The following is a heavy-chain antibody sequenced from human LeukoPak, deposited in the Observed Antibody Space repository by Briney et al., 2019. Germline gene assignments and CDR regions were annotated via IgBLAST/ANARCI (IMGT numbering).Heavy chain of an antibody. CDR3: ARSTVTWAFDY. D-gene: IGHD4-17*01. Sequence: ASVKVSCKAYGYTFTSYYMHWVRQAPGQGLEWMGIINPSGGSTSYAQKFQGRVTMTRDTSTSTVYMELSSLRSEDTAVYYCARSTVTWAFDYWGQGTPVTVSS. CDR2: INPSGGST. CDR1: GYTFTSYY. J-gene: IGHJ4*02. V-gene: IGHV1-46*01.